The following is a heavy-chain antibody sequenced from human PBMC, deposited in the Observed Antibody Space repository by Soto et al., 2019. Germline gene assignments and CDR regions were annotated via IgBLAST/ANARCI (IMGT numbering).Heavy chain of an antibody. CDR3: ARAHYDILTGYLIHAFDI. D-gene: IGHD3-9*01. Sequence: SETLSLTCTVSGVSVSSGDYYWSWIRQPPGKGLEWIGYIYYTGRTYYNPSLKSRVIISVDTSKNQFSLKLSSVTAAEKAVYYCARAHYDILTGYLIHAFDIWGQGTMVTVSS. CDR1: GVSVSSGDYY. CDR2: IYYTGRT. J-gene: IGHJ3*02. V-gene: IGHV4-30-4*01.